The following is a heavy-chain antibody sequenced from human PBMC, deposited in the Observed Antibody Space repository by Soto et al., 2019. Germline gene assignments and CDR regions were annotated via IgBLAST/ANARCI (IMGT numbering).Heavy chain of an antibody. CDR1: GYTFTNYA. CDR3: AREQQLDTGNFDY. J-gene: IGHJ4*02. D-gene: IGHD1-1*01. CDR2: INAGNGNT. V-gene: IGHV1-3*01. Sequence: ASVKVSCKASGYTFTNYAIHWVRQAPGRRFEWMGWINAGNGNTKYSQKFQDRVTITRDTSASTVYMALSSLRFEDTAVYYCAREQQLDTGNFDYWGQGTLVTVSS.